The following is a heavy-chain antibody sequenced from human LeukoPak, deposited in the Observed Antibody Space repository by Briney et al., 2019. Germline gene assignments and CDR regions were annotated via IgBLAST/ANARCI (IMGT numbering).Heavy chain of an antibody. CDR3: ARGHYDVLAASYKWTPDY. Sequence: GSLRLSCAASGFTFSTYWMSWYRQAPGKGLEWVSSITSGGDYIYYADSVKGRFTTSRDNAKNSLSLQLNSLRVEDTAVYYCARGHYDVLAASYKWTPDYWGQGTLVTVSS. D-gene: IGHD3-9*01. CDR1: GFTFSTYW. V-gene: IGHV3-21*01. CDR2: ITSGGDYI. J-gene: IGHJ4*02.